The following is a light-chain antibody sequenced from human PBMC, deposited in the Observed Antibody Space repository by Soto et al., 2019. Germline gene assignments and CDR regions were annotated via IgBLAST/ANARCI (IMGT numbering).Light chain of an antibody. CDR3: SSYTRRSTQV. CDR2: EVR. V-gene: IGLV2-14*01. CDR1: SSDVGAYNY. J-gene: IGLJ1*01. Sequence: QSALTQPASVSGSPGQSITISCTGTSSDVGAYNYVSWYQLHPGKVPKLIISEVRNRPSGVSSRFSGSKSANTASLTISGLQAEDEADYYCSSYTRRSTQVLGTGTKLTVL.